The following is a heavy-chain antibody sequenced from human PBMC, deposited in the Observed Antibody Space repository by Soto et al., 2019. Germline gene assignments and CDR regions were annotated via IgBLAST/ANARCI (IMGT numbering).Heavy chain of an antibody. Sequence: ASVEVSCKXSGYSFTTHAMIWVRQAPGQRPEWMGWINTGNGNTRYSPKSQGRANITRDTSASTAYMELSSLKSEDTAVYYCARGEQLYHYYYGMDVWGQGSTVTVSS. CDR2: INTGNGNT. J-gene: IGHJ6*02. CDR3: ARGEQLYHYYYGMDV. CDR1: GYSFTTHA. V-gene: IGHV1-3*04.